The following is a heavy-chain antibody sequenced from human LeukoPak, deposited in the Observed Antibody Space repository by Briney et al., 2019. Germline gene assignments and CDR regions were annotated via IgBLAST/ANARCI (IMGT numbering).Heavy chain of an antibody. V-gene: IGHV3-30*02. Sequence: HPGGSLRLSCAASGFTFSSYAMHWVRQAPGKGLEWVAFIRYDGSNKYYADSVKGRFTISRDNSKNTLYLQMNSLRAEDTAVYYCAKDLLGRAYQLLMWFDPWGQGTLVTVSS. J-gene: IGHJ5*02. CDR3: AKDLLGRAYQLLMWFDP. D-gene: IGHD2-2*01. CDR1: GFTFSSYA. CDR2: IRYDGSNK.